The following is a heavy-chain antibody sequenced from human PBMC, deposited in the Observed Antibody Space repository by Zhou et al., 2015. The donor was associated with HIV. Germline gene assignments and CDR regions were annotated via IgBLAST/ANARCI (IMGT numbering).Heavy chain of an antibody. Sequence: QVQLVQSGAEVKKPGSSVKVSCKASGGTFSSYAISWVRQAPGQGLEWMGGIIPIFGTANYAQKFQGRVTITADESTSTAYMELSSLRSEDTAVYYCARGVMVRGVIQFSWFDPWGQGTLVTVSS. CDR1: GGTFSSYA. J-gene: IGHJ5*02. CDR2: IIPIFGTA. CDR3: ARGVMVRGVIQFSWFDP. V-gene: IGHV1-69*01. D-gene: IGHD3-10*01.